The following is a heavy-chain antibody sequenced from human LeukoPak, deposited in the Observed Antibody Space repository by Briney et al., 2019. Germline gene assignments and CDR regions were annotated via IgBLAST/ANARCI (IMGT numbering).Heavy chain of an antibody. CDR3: ARVGLSPIDAFDI. J-gene: IGHJ3*02. V-gene: IGHV3-11*01. Sequence: PGGYLRLSCAASGFTFSDYYMSWIRQAPGKGLEWVSYISSSGSTIYYADSVKGRFTISRDNAKNSLYLQMNSLRAEDTAVYYCARVGLSPIDAFDIWGQGTMVTVSS. CDR1: GFTFSDYY. CDR2: ISSSGSTI. D-gene: IGHD2-2*01.